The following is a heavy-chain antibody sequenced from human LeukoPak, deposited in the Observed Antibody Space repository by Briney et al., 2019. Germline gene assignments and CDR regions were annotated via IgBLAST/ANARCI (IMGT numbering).Heavy chain of an antibody. CDR3: AKDFGSGWSYWYFDL. Sequence: GGSLRLSCAASGFTFDDYAMHWVRQAPGKGLEWVSGISWNSGSIGYADSVKGRFTISRDNAKNSLYLQMNSLRAEDMALYYCAKDFGSGWSYWYFDLWGRGTLVTVSS. J-gene: IGHJ2*01. D-gene: IGHD6-19*01. CDR2: ISWNSGSI. CDR1: GFTFDDYA. V-gene: IGHV3-9*03.